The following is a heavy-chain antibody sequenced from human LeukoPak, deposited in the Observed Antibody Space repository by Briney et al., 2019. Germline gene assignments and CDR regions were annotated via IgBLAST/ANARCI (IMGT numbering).Heavy chain of an antibody. J-gene: IGHJ4*02. V-gene: IGHV4-39*01. CDR1: GVSITSSSYY. Sequence: PSDTLSLTCTVSGVSITSSSYYWGWIRQPPGKGLEWIGSIYYSGTTYYNPSLRSRVTISVDTSKNHFSLELTSVTAADRAVYYCARSVAGGKYFFDDWGQGTLVTVSS. CDR3: ARSVAGGKYFFDD. D-gene: IGHD2-8*02. CDR2: IYYSGTT.